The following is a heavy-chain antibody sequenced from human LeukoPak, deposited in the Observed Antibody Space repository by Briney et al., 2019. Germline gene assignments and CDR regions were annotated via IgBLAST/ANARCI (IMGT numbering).Heavy chain of an antibody. CDR3: VRHGVLRYFDWLLYFRCYFDY. CDR1: GGSISSSSYY. Sequence: SETLSLTCTVSGGSISSSSYYWGWIRQPPGKGLEWIGSIYYSGSTYYNPSLKSRVTISVDTSKNQFSLKLSSVAAADTAVYYCVRHGVLRYFDWLLYFRCYFDYWGQGTLVTVSS. V-gene: IGHV4-39*01. D-gene: IGHD3-9*01. CDR2: IYYSGST. J-gene: IGHJ4*02.